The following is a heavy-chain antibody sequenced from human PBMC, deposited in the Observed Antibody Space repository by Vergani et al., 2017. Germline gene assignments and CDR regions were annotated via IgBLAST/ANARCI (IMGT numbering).Heavy chain of an antibody. CDR2: ISGPGLST. Sequence: EVQLLESGGGLVQSGGSLRLSCAASGFTFSNSAVSWVRQAPGRGLAWVSSISGPGLSTYYADSVKGRFSISRDNSKNTVFLQMHSLRAEDTAIYYCVKENIGLGSYFLDSGDDGILVTDSS. D-gene: IGHD2/OR15-2a*01. CDR3: VKENIGLGSYFLDS. J-gene: IGHJ5*01. CDR1: GFTFSNSA. V-gene: IGHV3-23*01.